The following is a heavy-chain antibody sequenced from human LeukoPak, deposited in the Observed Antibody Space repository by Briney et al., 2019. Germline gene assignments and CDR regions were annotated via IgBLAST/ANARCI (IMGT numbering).Heavy chain of an antibody. CDR2: ISYDGSNK. CDR3: ARAEERWLVYLGIQFSGFDY. J-gene: IGHJ4*02. V-gene: IGHV3-30*04. Sequence: GRSLRLSCAASGFTFSSYAMHWVRQAPGKGLEWVAVISYDGSNKYYAGSVKGRFTISRDNSKNTLYLQMNSLRAEDTAVYYCARAEERWLVYLGIQFSGFDYWGQGTLVTVSS. D-gene: IGHD5-24*01. CDR1: GFTFSSYA.